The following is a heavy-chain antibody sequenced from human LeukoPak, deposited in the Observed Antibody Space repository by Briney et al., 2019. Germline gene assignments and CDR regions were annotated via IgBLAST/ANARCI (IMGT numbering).Heavy chain of an antibody. J-gene: IGHJ4*02. CDR2: IYYSGST. V-gene: IGHV4-59*12. Sequence: KPSETLSLTCTVSGGSISSYYWSWIRQPPGKRLEWIGHIYYSGSTNYNPSLKSRVTISVDTSKNQFSLKLSSVTAADTAVYYCARALNPLPGTYYFDYWGQGTLVTVSS. D-gene: IGHD2-15*01. CDR1: GGSISSYY. CDR3: ARALNPLPGTYYFDY.